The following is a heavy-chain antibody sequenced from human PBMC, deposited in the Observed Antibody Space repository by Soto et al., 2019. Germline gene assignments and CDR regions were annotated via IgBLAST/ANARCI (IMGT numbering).Heavy chain of an antibody. CDR1: GFTFSTSA. J-gene: IGHJ4*02. Sequence: GGSLRLSCAASGFTFSTSAMSWVRQAPGKGLEWVSGIGGFSTSTYYADSVKGRFTISRDNSKNTLYLQMNNLRAEDTAVYYCAKGYKFRGYYDFWGQGTLVTVSS. CDR2: IGGFSTST. CDR3: AKGYKFRGYYDF. D-gene: IGHD2-15*01. V-gene: IGHV3-23*01.